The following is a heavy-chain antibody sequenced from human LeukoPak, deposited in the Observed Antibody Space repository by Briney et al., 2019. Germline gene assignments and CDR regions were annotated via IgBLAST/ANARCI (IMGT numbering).Heavy chain of an antibody. CDR1: GGSFSGYY. CDR3: AKSNGYGLVDI. J-gene: IGHJ3*02. D-gene: IGHD3-10*01. CDR2: INHSGST. Sequence: SETLSLTCAVYGGSFSGYYWGWIRQPPGKGLEWIGEINHSGSTNYNPSLKSRVTISVDTSRNQFSLKLNSVTAADTAVYYCAKSNGYGLVDIWGQGTMVTVSS. V-gene: IGHV4-34*01.